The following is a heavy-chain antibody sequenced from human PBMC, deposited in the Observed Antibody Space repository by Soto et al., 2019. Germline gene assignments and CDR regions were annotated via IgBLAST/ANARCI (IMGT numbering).Heavy chain of an antibody. CDR3: TTDHYCYNRNGTIDY. D-gene: IGHD2-2*02. Sequence: PGGSLRLSCAASGFTFSSYAMSWVRQAPGKGLEWVSGISGSGDSTYYADSAKGRCTISIDNSKTTLYLKINTLRAEDRVVYYGTTDHYCYNRNGTIDYWGQGTLVTVSS. V-gene: IGHV3-23*01. CDR1: GFTFSSYA. CDR2: ISGSGDST. J-gene: IGHJ4*02.